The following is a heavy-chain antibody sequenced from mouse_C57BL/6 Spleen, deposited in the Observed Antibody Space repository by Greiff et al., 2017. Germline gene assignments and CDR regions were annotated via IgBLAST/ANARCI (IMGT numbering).Heavy chain of an antibody. CDR1: GYSITSGYY. CDR2: ISYDGSN. D-gene: IGHD2-2*01. J-gene: IGHJ3*01. CDR3: ARGVTSWFAY. Sequence: EVHLVESGPGLVKPSQSLSLTCSVTGYSITSGYYWNWIRQFPGNKLEWMGYISYDGSNNYNPSLKNRISITRDTSKNQFFLKLNSVTTEDTATYYCARGVTSWFAYWGQGTLVTVSA. V-gene: IGHV3-6*01.